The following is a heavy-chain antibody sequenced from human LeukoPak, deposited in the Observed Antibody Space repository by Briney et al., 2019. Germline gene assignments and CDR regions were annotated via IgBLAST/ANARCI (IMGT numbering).Heavy chain of an antibody. V-gene: IGHV3-23*01. CDR3: AKGRVGTNGVLEH. D-gene: IGHD1-26*01. CDR1: GLTFSEYA. Sequence: PGGSLRLSCAASGLTFSEYAMSWVRQVPGMELEWVSTIGVSGGSTNYADSVRGRFTISRDNSKNTLYLQINSLRADDTAVYYCAKGRVGTNGVLEHWGQGTLVTVSS. CDR2: IGVSGGST. J-gene: IGHJ1*01.